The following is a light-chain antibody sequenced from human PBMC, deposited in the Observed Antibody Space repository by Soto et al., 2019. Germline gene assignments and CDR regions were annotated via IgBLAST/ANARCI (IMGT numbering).Light chain of an antibody. Sequence: QTVVTQEPTFSVSPGGTVTLTCGLNSGSVSSNNYPSWYQQTPGQPPRTLIYSTNTRSSGVPDRFSGSILGNKAALTITGAQADDESHYYCVLYMGSGIWVFGGGTKLTVL. J-gene: IGLJ3*02. CDR1: SGSVSSNNY. CDR2: STN. CDR3: VLYMGSGIWV. V-gene: IGLV8-61*01.